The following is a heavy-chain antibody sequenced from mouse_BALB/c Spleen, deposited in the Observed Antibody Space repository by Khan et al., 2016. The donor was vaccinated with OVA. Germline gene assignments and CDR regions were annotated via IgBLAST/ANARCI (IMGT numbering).Heavy chain of an antibody. Sequence: EVQLQESGPYLVKPSQSLSLTCTVTGYSITSGYSWHWIRQFPGNKLEWMGYIYYSGSINYKPSLKSRFSITRDTSKNLFFLQLNAVTTEDTATYYCARDGSDMDDWGQGTSVTVSS. J-gene: IGHJ4*01. V-gene: IGHV3-1*02. CDR2: IYYSGSI. D-gene: IGHD1-1*02. CDR3: ARDGSDMDD. CDR1: GYSITSGYS.